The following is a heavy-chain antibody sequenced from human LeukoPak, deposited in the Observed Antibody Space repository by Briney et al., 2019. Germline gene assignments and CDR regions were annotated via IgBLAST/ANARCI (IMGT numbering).Heavy chain of an antibody. CDR1: GGSISSSSYY. D-gene: IGHD6-13*01. V-gene: IGHV4-39*07. CDR3: AREVVAAAGTVDY. J-gene: IGHJ4*02. CDR2: IYYSGST. Sequence: SETLSLTCTVSGGSISSSSYYWRWIRQPPGKGLEWIGSIYYSGSTYYNPSLKSRVTISVDTSKNQFSLKLTSVTAADTAVYYCAREVVAAAGTVDYWGQGTLVTVSS.